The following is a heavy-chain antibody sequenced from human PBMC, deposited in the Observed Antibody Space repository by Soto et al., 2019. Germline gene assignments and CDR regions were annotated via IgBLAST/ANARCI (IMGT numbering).Heavy chain of an antibody. V-gene: IGHV3-7*01. CDR3: ARQHCGGDCHLDH. CDR2: IDKDGGET. CDR1: GFTFSNYW. D-gene: IGHD2-21*02. J-gene: IGHJ4*02. Sequence: GGSLRLSCAASGFTFSNYWMNWARQSPGKGLEWVANIDKDGGETNYVNSVKGRFTISRDNAKNSLYLQMNSLGTEDTAVYYCARQHCGGDCHLDHWGQGTLVTVSS.